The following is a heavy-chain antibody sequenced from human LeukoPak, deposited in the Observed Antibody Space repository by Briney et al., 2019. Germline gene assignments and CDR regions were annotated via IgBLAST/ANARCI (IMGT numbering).Heavy chain of an antibody. J-gene: IGHJ4*02. CDR1: GGSISSSSYY. CDR3: ARALGGYDIEYYFDY. D-gene: IGHD5-12*01. CDR2: IYYSGST. Sequence: SETLSLTCTVSGGSISSSSYYWDWIRQPPGKGLEWIGSIYYSGSTYYNPSLRSRVTISVDTSKNQFSLKLSSVTAADTAVYYCARALGGYDIEYYFDYWGQGTLVTVSS. V-gene: IGHV4-39*01.